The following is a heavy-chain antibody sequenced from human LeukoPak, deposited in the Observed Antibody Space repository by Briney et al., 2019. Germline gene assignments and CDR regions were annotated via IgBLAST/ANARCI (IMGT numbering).Heavy chain of an antibody. CDR1: GFTFSSYA. J-gene: IGHJ4*02. Sequence: GGSLTLSCAASGFTFSSYAMSWVRQAPGKGLEWVSAICASGSSTDYADSVKGRFTISRDKSKNTLYLQMNSLRAEDTAVYYCAKRGYYDSSGFNHYFDYWGQGTLVTVSS. D-gene: IGHD3-22*01. CDR2: ICASGSST. V-gene: IGHV3-23*01. CDR3: AKRGYYDSSGFNHYFDY.